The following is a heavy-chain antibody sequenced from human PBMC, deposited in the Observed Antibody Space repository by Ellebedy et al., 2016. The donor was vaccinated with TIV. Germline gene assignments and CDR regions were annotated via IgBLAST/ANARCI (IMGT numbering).Heavy chain of an antibody. CDR3: ARYGSPVDTHAPPRFLYYFDY. CDR1: GFTFSSYA. CDR2: ISYDGSNK. D-gene: IGHD5-18*01. V-gene: IGHV3-30*01. J-gene: IGHJ4*02. Sequence: PGGSLRLSCAASGFTFSSYAMHWVRQAPGKGLEWVAVISYDGSNKYYADSVKGRFTISRDNSTNTLYLQMNSLRAEDTAVYYCARYGSPVDTHAPPRFLYYFDYWGQGTLVTVSS.